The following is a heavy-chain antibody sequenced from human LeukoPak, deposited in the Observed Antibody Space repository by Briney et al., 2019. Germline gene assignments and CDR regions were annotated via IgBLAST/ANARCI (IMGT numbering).Heavy chain of an antibody. CDR1: GFTFSSYA. CDR3: AREGVLGDSSGYDFDY. Sequence: GGSLRLSCAASGFTFSSYAMSWVRQAPGKGLEWVSAISGSGGSTYYADSVKGRFTISRDNSKNTLYLQMNSLRAEDTAVYYCAREGVLGDSSGYDFDYWGQGTLVTVSS. CDR2: ISGSGGST. V-gene: IGHV3-23*01. D-gene: IGHD3-22*01. J-gene: IGHJ4*02.